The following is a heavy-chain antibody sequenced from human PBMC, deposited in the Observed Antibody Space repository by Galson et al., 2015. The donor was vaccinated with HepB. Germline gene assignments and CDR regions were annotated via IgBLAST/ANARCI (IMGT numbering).Heavy chain of an antibody. Sequence: SLRLSCAASGFTFSSYAMHWVRQAPGKGLEWVAVISYDGSNKYYADSVKGRFTISRDNSKNTLYLQMNSLRAEDTAVYYCARVKELSSPYYYGMDVWGQGTTVTVSS. CDR2: ISYDGSNK. V-gene: IGHV3-30-3*01. J-gene: IGHJ6*02. CDR1: GFTFSSYA. CDR3: ARVKELSSPYYYGMDV. D-gene: IGHD3-16*02.